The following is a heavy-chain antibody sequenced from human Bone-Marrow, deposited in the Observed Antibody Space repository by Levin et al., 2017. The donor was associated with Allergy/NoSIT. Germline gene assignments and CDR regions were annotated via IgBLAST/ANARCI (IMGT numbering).Heavy chain of an antibody. CDR3: SRGGALAEHWFDP. CDR1: GYTFSTYG. J-gene: IGHJ5*02. V-gene: IGHV1-18*01. Sequence: PGGSLRLSCKASGYTFSTYGINWVRQAPGQGLEWMGWISAYNGNTNYAQNLQGRVTMTTDTSTSTAYMELRSLRSDDTAVYYCSRGGALAEHWFDPWGQGTLVTVSS. CDR2: ISAYNGNT. D-gene: IGHD2-15*01.